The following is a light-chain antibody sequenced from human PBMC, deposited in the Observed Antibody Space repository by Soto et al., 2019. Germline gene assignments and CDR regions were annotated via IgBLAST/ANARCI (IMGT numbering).Light chain of an antibody. J-gene: IGKJ4*01. CDR1: QGISRW. Sequence: DIQMTQSPSTLSASVGDRVSSAGRASQGISRWLAWYQQKPGKAPKLLIYDASSLKSGVPSRFSGSGSGTEFTLTISSLQPDDFATYYCQQYNSYPLTFGGGTKVDI. CDR2: DAS. V-gene: IGKV1-5*01. CDR3: QQYNSYPLT.